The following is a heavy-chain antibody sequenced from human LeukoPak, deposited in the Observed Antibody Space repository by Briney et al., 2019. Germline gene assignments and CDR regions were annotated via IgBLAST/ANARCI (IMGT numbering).Heavy chain of an antibody. V-gene: IGHV4-34*01. CDR1: GGSFSGYY. D-gene: IGHD2-2*02. CDR2: INHSGST. CDR3: ARGERYCSSTSCYIGHYYYYYMDV. J-gene: IGHJ6*03. Sequence: SETLSLTCAVYGGSFSGYYWSWIRQPPGKGLEWIGEINHSGSTNYNPSPKSRVTISVDTSKNQFSLKLSSVTAADTAVYYCARGERYCSSTSCYIGHYYYYYMDVWGKGTTVTVSS.